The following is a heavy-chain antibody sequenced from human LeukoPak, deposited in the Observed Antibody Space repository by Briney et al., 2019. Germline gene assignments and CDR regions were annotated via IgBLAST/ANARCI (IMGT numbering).Heavy chain of an antibody. CDR1: GYTFTSYA. D-gene: IGHD3-22*01. J-gene: IGHJ5*02. CDR2: INAGNGNT. Sequence: ASVKVSCKASGYTFTSYAMHWVRQAPGQRLEWMGWINAGNGNTKYSQKFQGRVTITRDTSASTAYMELSSLRSEDTAVYYCARDLKYYDSSGYSIWFDPWXQGTLVTVSS. V-gene: IGHV1-3*01. CDR3: ARDLKYYDSSGYSIWFDP.